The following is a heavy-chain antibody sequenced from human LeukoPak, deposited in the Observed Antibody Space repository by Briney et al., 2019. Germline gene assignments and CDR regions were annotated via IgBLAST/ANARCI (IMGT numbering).Heavy chain of an antibody. CDR1: GFTFSSYW. Sequence: GGSLRLSCAASGFTFSSYWMSWVRQAPGKGLEWVANIKQDGSGKYYVDSVKGRFTISRDNAKNSLYLQMNSLRAEDTAVYYCARDTPYGDFLFDYWGQGTLVTVSS. D-gene: IGHD4-17*01. CDR3: ARDTPYGDFLFDY. CDR2: IKQDGSGK. V-gene: IGHV3-7*03. J-gene: IGHJ4*02.